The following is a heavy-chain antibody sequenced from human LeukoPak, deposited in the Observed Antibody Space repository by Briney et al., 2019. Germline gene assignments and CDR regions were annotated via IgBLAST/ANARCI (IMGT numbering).Heavy chain of an antibody. D-gene: IGHD3-3*01. Sequence: ASVKVSCKASGYTFTSYYMHWVRQAPGQGLEWMGIINPSGGSTSYAQKFQGRVTMTRDTSTSTVYMELSSLRSEDTAVYYCARDGLDYDFWSGYSQSPYFDYWGQGTLVTVSS. CDR1: GYTFTSYY. J-gene: IGHJ4*02. CDR2: INPSGGST. CDR3: ARDGLDYDFWSGYSQSPYFDY. V-gene: IGHV1-46*01.